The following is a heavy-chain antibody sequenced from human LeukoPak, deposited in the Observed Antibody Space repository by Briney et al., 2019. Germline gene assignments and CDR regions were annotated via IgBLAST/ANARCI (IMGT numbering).Heavy chain of an antibody. Sequence: GGSLRLSCAASGFTLSSYAMHWVSQAPGKGLEWVAVISYDGSNKYYADSVKGRFTISRDNSKNTLYLQMNSLRAEDTAVYYCARDAPRGWLAALSMNFQHWGEDTLVTVSS. CDR3: ARDAPRGWLAALSMNFQH. J-gene: IGHJ1*01. CDR1: GFTLSSYA. CDR2: ISYDGSNK. D-gene: IGHD2-15*01. V-gene: IGHV3-30*04.